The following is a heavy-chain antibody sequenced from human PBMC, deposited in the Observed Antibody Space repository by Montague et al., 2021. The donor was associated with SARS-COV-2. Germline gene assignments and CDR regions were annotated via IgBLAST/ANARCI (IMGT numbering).Heavy chain of an antibody. D-gene: IGHD1-26*01. CDR2: IDWDDDK. CDR1: GFSLSTSGMC. J-gene: IGHJ4*02. V-gene: IGHV2-70*11. Sequence: PALGKPTQTLTLTCTFSGFSLSTSGMCVSWIRQPPGKALEWLARIDWDDDKYYSTSLKTRLTISKDTSKNQVVLTMTNMDPMDTATYYCAREIAGATVLDYWGQGTLVTVSS. CDR3: AREIAGATVLDY.